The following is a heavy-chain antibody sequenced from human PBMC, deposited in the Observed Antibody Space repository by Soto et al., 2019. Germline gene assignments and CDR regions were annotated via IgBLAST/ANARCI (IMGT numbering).Heavy chain of an antibody. D-gene: IGHD2-15*01. CDR3: ARDTPPDWYFDL. Sequence: PGGSLRLSCAASGFTFSSYWMHWVRQAPGKWLVWVSRINSDGSSTSYADSVKGRFTISRDNAKNTLYLQMNSLRAEDTAVYYCARDTPPDWYFDLWGRGTLVTVSS. V-gene: IGHV3-74*01. CDR2: INSDGSST. J-gene: IGHJ2*01. CDR1: GFTFSSYW.